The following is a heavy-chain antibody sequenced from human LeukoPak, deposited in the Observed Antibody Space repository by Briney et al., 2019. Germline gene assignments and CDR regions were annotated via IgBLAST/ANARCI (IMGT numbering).Heavy chain of an antibody. CDR3: AKDRLLRLLYAFDI. J-gene: IGHJ3*02. V-gene: IGHV3-30*18. D-gene: IGHD3-22*01. Sequence: GGSLRLSCAASGFTFSTYGMQWVRQAPGKGLEWVAVISYDGSNKYYADSVKGRFTISRDNAKNSLYLQMNSLRAEDTALYYCAKDRLLRLLYAFDIWGQGTMVTVSS. CDR1: GFTFSTYG. CDR2: ISYDGSNK.